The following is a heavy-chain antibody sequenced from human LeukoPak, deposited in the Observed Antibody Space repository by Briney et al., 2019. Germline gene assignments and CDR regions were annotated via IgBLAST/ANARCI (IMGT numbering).Heavy chain of an antibody. J-gene: IGHJ4*02. V-gene: IGHV3-23*01. CDR1: GFTFSSYA. Sequence: PGGSLRLSCAASGFTFSSYAVSWVRQAPGKGLEWVSAISGSGGSTYYADSVKGRFTISRDNSKNTLYLQMNSLRAEDTAVYYCAKDPYYDSSGDDYWGQGTLVTVSS. D-gene: IGHD3-22*01. CDR3: AKDPYYDSSGDDY. CDR2: ISGSGGST.